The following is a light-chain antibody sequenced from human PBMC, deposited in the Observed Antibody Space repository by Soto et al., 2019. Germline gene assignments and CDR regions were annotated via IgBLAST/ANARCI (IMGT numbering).Light chain of an antibody. J-gene: IGLJ2*01. Sequence: QSALTQPASVSGSPGQSITISCTGASSDVGSYNLVSWYQQHPGKAPKLIIYEVSKRPSGLSNRFSGSKSGNTASLTISGLQAEDEADYYCCSYTGNVIFGGGTKLTVL. CDR1: SSDVGSYNL. CDR2: EVS. V-gene: IGLV2-23*02. CDR3: CSYTGNVI.